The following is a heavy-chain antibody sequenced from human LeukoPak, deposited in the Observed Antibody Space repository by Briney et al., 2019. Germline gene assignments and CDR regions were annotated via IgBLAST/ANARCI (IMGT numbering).Heavy chain of an antibody. V-gene: IGHV1-18*04. CDR3: ARTTTEDAFDI. Sequence: ASVKVSCKASGYTFTGYYMHWVRQAPGQGLEWMGWISAYNGNTNYAQKLQGRVTMTTDTSTSTAYMELRSLRSDDTAVYYCARTTTEDAFDIWGQGTMVTVSS. CDR2: ISAYNGNT. J-gene: IGHJ3*02. D-gene: IGHD4-4*01. CDR1: GYTFTGYY.